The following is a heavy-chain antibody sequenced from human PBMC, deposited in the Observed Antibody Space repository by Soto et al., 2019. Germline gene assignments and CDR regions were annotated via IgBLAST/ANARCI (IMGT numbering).Heavy chain of an antibody. CDR2: IYYRGNT. D-gene: IGHD6-13*01. J-gene: IGHJ4*02. Sequence: PSETLSLTCTVSGGSISSGGHYWVWIRHPPGKGLEWIGNIYYRGNTYYNPSLRSRVTISVDTSKNQFSLKVTSLTVADTAVYYCARHRDTSSRYLLPDYWGQGILVTVSS. CDR1: GGSISSGGHY. CDR3: ARHRDTSSRYLLPDY. V-gene: IGHV4-39*01.